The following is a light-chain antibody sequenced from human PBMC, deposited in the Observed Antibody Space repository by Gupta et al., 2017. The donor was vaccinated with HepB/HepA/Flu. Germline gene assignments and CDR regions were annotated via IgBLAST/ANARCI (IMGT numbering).Light chain of an antibody. J-gene: IGKJ2*01. CDR1: QSVSSN. CDR3: QQYNNWPPYT. Sequence: EIVMTQSPATLSVSPGERTTRSCRASQSVSSNLAWYQQKPGQAPRLLIYSASTRVAGIPARFSGSGCGTEFTLTISSRQSEDFAGSYCQQYNNWPPYTFGQGTKLEIK. V-gene: IGKV3-15*01. CDR2: SAS.